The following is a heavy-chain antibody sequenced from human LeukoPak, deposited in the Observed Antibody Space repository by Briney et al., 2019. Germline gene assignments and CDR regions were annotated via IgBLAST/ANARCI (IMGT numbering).Heavy chain of an antibody. CDR1: GFTFSSYW. Sequence: GGSLRLSCAASGFTFSSYWMSWVRQAPGKGLEWVANIEQDGSEKNYVDSVKGRFTISRDNAENALYLQMNTLRADDTAVYYCTYLRTPYYNDQWLDPWGQGALVTVSS. V-gene: IGHV3-7*01. CDR3: TYLRTPYYNDQWLDP. D-gene: IGHD3-22*01. J-gene: IGHJ5*02. CDR2: IEQDGSEK.